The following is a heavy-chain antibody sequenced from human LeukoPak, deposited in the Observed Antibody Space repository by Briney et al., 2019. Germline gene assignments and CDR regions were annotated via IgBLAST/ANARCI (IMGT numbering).Heavy chain of an antibody. Sequence: SETLSLTCTVSGGSISSSNYYWAWIRQPPGKGLEWIGYIYYSGSTNYNLSLKSRVTISVDTSKNQFSLKLSSVTAADTAVYYCARVNPEFSYFDWSINWFDPWGQGTLVTVSS. V-gene: IGHV4-61*05. CDR3: ARVNPEFSYFDWSINWFDP. CDR1: GGSISSSNYY. D-gene: IGHD3-9*01. CDR2: IYYSGST. J-gene: IGHJ5*02.